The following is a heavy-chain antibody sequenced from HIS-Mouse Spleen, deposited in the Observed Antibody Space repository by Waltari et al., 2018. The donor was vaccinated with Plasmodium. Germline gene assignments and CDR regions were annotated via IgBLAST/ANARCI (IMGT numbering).Heavy chain of an antibody. V-gene: IGHV1-2*02. D-gene: IGHD6-13*01. CDR1: GYTFTGYY. CDR3: ARVLGYKAAAGTFVEYFQH. Sequence: QVQLVQSGAEVKKPGASVKVSCKASGYTFTGYYRQWVRQAPGQGLEWMGWINPNSGGTNYAQKFQGRGTMTRDTSISTAYMELSRLRSDDTAVYYCARVLGYKAAAGTFVEYFQHWGQGTLVTVSS. CDR2: INPNSGGT. J-gene: IGHJ1*01.